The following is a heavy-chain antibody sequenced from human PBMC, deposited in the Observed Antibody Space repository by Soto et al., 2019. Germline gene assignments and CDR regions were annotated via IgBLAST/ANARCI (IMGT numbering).Heavy chain of an antibody. CDR3: ARDYVYSSSWSPSFDY. CDR1: GFAFSSYA. D-gene: IGHD6-13*01. CDR2: ITSSSSTV. V-gene: IGHV3-48*02. Sequence: GGSLRLSCAASGFAFSSYAMNWVRQAPGKGLEWVSYITSSSSTVSYADSVKGRFTISRDNAKNSLYLQMSSLRDDDTAVYYCARDYVYSSSWSPSFDYWGQGSLVTVSS. J-gene: IGHJ4*02.